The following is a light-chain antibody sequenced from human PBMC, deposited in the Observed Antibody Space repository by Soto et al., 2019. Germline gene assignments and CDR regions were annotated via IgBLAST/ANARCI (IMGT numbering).Light chain of an antibody. CDR2: EVT. CDR3: NSYTRFSTYV. V-gene: IGLV2-14*01. Sequence: QSVLTQPASVSGSPGQSITISCTGASSDVGLYDFVSWYQQHPGKAPKLLIYEVTYRPSGVSSRFSGSKSGNTASLTISGLQAEDEADYYSNSYTRFSTYVFGTGTKVTVL. J-gene: IGLJ1*01. CDR1: SSDVGLYDF.